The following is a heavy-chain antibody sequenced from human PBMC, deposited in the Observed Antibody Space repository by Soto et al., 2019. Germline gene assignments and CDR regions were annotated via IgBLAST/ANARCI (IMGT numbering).Heavy chain of an antibody. CDR2: ISYDGSNK. V-gene: IGHV3-30-3*01. CDR3: ARDINWNDGAFDY. Sequence: GGSLRLSCAASGFTFSSYAMHWVRQAPGKGLEWVAVISYDGSNKYYEDSVKGRFTISRDNSKNTLYLQMNSLRAEDTAVYYCARDINWNDGAFDYWGQGTMVTVSS. CDR1: GFTFSSYA. J-gene: IGHJ4*02. D-gene: IGHD1-20*01.